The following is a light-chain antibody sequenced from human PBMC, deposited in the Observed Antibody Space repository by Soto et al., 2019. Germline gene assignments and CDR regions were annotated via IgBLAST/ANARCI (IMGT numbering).Light chain of an antibody. CDR2: DDD. CDR1: RCNIGGNS. CDR3: GSSDSSLSAYV. J-gene: IGLJ1*01. V-gene: IGLV1-51*01. Sequence: QSVLTQPPSVSAAPGQKVTISCSGSRCNIGGNSVSWYQQHPATAPKLLIYDDDTRPSGIPARFSASKSGTSATLGITGFQTGDEDDYYCGSSDSSLSAYVFGTGTKVTVL.